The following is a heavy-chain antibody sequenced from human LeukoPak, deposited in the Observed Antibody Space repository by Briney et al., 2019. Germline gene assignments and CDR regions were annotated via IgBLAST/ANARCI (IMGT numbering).Heavy chain of an antibody. CDR2: IYTSGST. D-gene: IGHD6-6*01. J-gene: IGHJ4*02. Sequence: SETLSLTCTVSGGSISSYYWSWIRQPAGEGLEWIGRIYTSGSTNYNPSLKSRVTMSVDTSKNQFSLKLSSVTAADTAVYYCARDQADKSIAAPGGYWGQGTLVTVSS. CDR1: GGSISSYY. V-gene: IGHV4-4*07. CDR3: ARDQADKSIAAPGGY.